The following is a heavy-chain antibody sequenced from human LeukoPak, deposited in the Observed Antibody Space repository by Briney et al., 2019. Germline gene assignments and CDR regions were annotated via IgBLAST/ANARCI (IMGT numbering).Heavy chain of an antibody. J-gene: IGHJ3*02. CDR1: GFTFSSYW. CDR3: TSYYDYVWGSYRDDAFDI. V-gene: IGHV3-7*01. D-gene: IGHD3-16*02. Sequence: GGSLRLSCAASGFTFSSYWMSWVRQAQGKGLEWVANIKQDGSEKYYVDSVKGRFTISRDNAKNSLYLQMNSLRAEDTAVYYCTSYYDYVWGSYRDDAFDIWGQGTMVTVSS. CDR2: IKQDGSEK.